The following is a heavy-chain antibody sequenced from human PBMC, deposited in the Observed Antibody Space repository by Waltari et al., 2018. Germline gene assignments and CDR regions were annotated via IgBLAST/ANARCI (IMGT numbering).Heavy chain of an antibody. V-gene: IGHV3-74*01. Sequence: EVQLVECGGGLVQPGGSLGLSCEASGFTFGNYWMAWVRQAPGKGLVWVSRMNSDGSTTNYADSVRGRFTISRDNAKNTLHLQMNSLRAEDTAVYYCARDPNRKFDYWGQGTLVTVSS. CDR2: MNSDGSTT. CDR1: GFTFGNYW. D-gene: IGHD7-27*01. CDR3: ARDPNRKFDY. J-gene: IGHJ4*02.